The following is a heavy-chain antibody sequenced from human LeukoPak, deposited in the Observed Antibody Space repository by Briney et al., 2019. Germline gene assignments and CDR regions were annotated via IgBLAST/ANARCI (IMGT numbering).Heavy chain of an antibody. V-gene: IGHV3-23*01. J-gene: IGHJ3*02. CDR1: GFTFSSYG. Sequence: GGSLGLSCAASGFTFSSYGMSWVRQAPGKGLEWVSAISGSGGSTYYADSVKGRLTISRDNSKNTLYLQMNSLRAEDTAVYYCAKGGWDAFDIWGQGTMVTVSS. D-gene: IGHD6-19*01. CDR3: AKGGWDAFDI. CDR2: ISGSGGST.